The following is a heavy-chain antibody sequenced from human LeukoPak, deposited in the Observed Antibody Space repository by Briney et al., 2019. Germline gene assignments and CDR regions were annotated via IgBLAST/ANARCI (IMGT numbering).Heavy chain of an antibody. V-gene: IGHV3-48*02. CDR1: GFTFSSYS. Sequence: PGGSLRLSCAASGFTFSSYSMNWVRQAPGKGLEWVAYISSSSTIYYADSVKGRCTISRDNGKYSLYLLLNNLRDEDTGVDYFARVMHNSDWAYFDYWGQGTLVTVSS. J-gene: IGHJ4*02. D-gene: IGHD6-19*01. CDR3: ARVMHNSDWAYFDY. CDR2: ISSSSTI.